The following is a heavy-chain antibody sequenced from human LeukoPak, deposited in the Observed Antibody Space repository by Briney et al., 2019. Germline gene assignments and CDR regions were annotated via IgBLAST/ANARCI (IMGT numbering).Heavy chain of an antibody. V-gene: IGHV4-34*01. J-gene: IGHJ4*02. Sequence: GSLRLSCAASGFSFSDYSMHWIRQPPGKGLEWIGEINHSGSTNYNPSLKSRVTISVDTSKNQFSLKLSSVTAADTAVYYCARPTVRGVINYWGQGTLVTVSS. CDR1: GFSFSDYS. D-gene: IGHD3-10*01. CDR2: INHSGST. CDR3: ARPTVRGVINY.